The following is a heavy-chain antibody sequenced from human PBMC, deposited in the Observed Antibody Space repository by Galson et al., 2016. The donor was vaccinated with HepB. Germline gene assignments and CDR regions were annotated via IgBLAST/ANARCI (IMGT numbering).Heavy chain of an antibody. J-gene: IGHJ4*02. V-gene: IGHV3-23*01. D-gene: IGHD4-17*01. CDR3: AKGAGQDYGDYCFDY. CDR1: GFTFSSYS. CDR2: ISGNGANT. Sequence: SLRLSCAGSGFTFSSYSMNWVRQAPGKGLEWVSSISGNGANTYYADSVRGRFTISRDNSKNTLYLQMNSLRADDTAVYYCAKGAGQDYGDYCFDYWGQGTLVTVSS.